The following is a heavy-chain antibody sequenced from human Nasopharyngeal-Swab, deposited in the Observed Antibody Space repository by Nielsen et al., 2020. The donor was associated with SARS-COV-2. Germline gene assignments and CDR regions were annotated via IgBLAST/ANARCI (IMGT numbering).Heavy chain of an antibody. Sequence: GGSLRLSCAASGFTFSNYWMSWVRQAPGKGLEWVANIKQDGSEKNYVDSVKGRFTISRDNAKNSLYLQMNSLRAEDTAIYYCTRQVWPGDYYLYYYMDVWGKGTTVTVSS. CDR1: GFTFSNYW. CDR3: TRQVWPGDYYLYYYMDV. J-gene: IGHJ6*03. D-gene: IGHD2-21*01. CDR2: IKQDGSEK. V-gene: IGHV3-7*03.